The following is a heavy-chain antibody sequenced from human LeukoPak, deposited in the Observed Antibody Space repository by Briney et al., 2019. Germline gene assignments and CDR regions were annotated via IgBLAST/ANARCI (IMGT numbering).Heavy chain of an antibody. D-gene: IGHD1-20*01. CDR3: ARAGGNWNPTGDY. CDR2: MNPNSGNT. CDR1: GYTFTSYD. V-gene: IGHV1-8*01. J-gene: IGHJ4*02. Sequence: ASVKVSCKASGYTFTSYDINWVRQATGQGLEWMGWMNPNSGNTGYAQKFQGRVAMTRNTSISTAYMELSSLRSDDTAVYYCARAGGNWNPTGDYWGQGTLVTVSS.